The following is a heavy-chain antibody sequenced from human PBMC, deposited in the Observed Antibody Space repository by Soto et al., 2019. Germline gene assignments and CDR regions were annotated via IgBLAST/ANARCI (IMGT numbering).Heavy chain of an antibody. V-gene: IGHV3-13*01. D-gene: IGHD6-13*01. J-gene: IGHJ4*02. Sequence: GGSLRLSCAASGFSFSSLAMSWVRQAPGKGLEWVSSIGTAGDTYYAVSVKGRFTISRDNAKNSLSLQMNSLRAGDMAVYFCAKSQEIGTHFFDSWGQGTQVTVSS. CDR2: IGTAGDT. CDR3: AKSQEIGTHFFDS. CDR1: GFSFSSLA.